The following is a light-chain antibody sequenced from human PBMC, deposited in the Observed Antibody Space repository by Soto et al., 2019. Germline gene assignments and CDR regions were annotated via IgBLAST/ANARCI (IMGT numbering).Light chain of an antibody. Sequence: DIPLTQSPSTLSVSVPDGLPIICRASQSFGGWLDWFQQKTGKAPNILIYDASSLESGVPSRFSGSGSGTEFTLTISSLQPDDFATYYCQQYNSYSFGPGTKVDNK. CDR3: QQYNSYS. J-gene: IGKJ3*01. CDR2: DAS. V-gene: IGKV1-5*02. CDR1: QSFGGW.